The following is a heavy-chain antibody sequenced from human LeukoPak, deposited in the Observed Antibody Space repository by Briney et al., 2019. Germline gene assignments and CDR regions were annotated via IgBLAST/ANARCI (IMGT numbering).Heavy chain of an antibody. Sequence: GGSLRLSCAASGFTFSSYSMNWVRQAPGKGLEWVSYISSSSTIYYADSVKGRFTISRDNAKNSLYLQMNSLRAEDTAVYYCARAGHAFDIWGQGTMVTVSS. CDR3: ARAGHAFDI. V-gene: IGHV3-48*01. CDR2: ISSSSTI. CDR1: GFTFSSYS. J-gene: IGHJ3*02.